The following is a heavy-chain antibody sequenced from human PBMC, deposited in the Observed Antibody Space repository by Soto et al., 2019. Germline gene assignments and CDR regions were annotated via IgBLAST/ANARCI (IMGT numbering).Heavy chain of an antibody. J-gene: IGHJ3*01. CDR1: GGSIITFSYY. CDR2: ISYSGST. CDR3: GRHYPGAFDV. V-gene: IGHV4-39*01. Sequence: QLQVQESGPGLVKPSETLSLTCAVSGGSIITFSYYWGWIRQPPGKGREWIGSISYSGSTFYSPSHKSRLTISADASKNQFSLKLSSVTAADTAVFYGGRHYPGAFDVWGQGIVVTVSS.